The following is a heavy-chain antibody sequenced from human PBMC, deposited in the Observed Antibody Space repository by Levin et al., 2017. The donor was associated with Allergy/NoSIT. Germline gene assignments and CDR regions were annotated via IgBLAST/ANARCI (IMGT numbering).Heavy chain of an antibody. CDR1: GGSFSGYY. Sequence: PSETLSLTCAVYGGSFSGYYWSWIRQPPGKGLEWIGEINHSGSTNYNPSLKSRVTISVDTSKNQFSLKLSSVTAADTAVYYCARGVPAAMSLVHYYYYGMDVWGQGTTVTVSS. J-gene: IGHJ6*02. D-gene: IGHD2-2*01. V-gene: IGHV4-34*01. CDR2: INHSGST. CDR3: ARGVPAAMSLVHYYYYGMDV.